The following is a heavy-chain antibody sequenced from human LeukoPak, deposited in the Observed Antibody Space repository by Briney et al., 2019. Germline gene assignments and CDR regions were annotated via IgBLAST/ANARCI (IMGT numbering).Heavy chain of an antibody. CDR2: VYYGDSP. J-gene: IGHJ1*01. V-gene: IGHV4-39*02. D-gene: IGHD5-24*01. CDR1: GASVNTSKSY. CDR3: ARRAGLRRWLQLTH. Sequence: WETLSLTCSVSGASVNTSKSYWGFVRQPPGRGLEWICTVYYGDSPYSKASLKSPITISFDTTKSHFSLTLASVTAADTAVYYCARRAGLRRWLQLTHWGKGILVPVSS.